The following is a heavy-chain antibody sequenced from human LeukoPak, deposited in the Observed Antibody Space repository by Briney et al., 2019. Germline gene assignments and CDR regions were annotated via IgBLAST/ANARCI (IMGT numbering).Heavy chain of an antibody. V-gene: IGHV1-2*02. CDR3: ARGPTASTRYDFWSGYYPYYYYYMDV. CDR2: INPNSGGT. D-gene: IGHD3-3*01. J-gene: IGHJ6*03. Sequence: ASVKVSCEASGYTFTGYYMHWVRQAPGQGLEWMGWINPNSGGTNYAQKFQGRVTMTRDTSISTAYMELSRLRSDDTAVYYCARGPTASTRYDFWSGYYPYYYYYMDVWGKGTTVTVSS. CDR1: GYTFTGYY.